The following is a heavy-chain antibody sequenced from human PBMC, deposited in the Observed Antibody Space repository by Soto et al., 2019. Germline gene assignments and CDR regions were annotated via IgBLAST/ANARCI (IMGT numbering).Heavy chain of an antibody. CDR1: GFTFSSYA. CDR3: AKGGGYCSGGSCYYYYMDV. CDR2: ISGSGGST. J-gene: IGHJ6*03. Sequence: PGGSLRLSCAASGFTFSSYAMSWVRQAPGKGLEWVSAISGSGGSTYYADSVKGRFTISRDNSKNTLYLQMNSLRAEDTAVYYSAKGGGYCSGGSCYYYYMDVWGKGTTVTVSS. D-gene: IGHD2-15*01. V-gene: IGHV3-23*01.